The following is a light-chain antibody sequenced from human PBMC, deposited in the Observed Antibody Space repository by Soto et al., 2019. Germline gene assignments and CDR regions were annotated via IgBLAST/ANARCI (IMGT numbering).Light chain of an antibody. CDR1: QDIGHQ. J-gene: IGKJ2*01. CDR2: DAV. CDR3: QHFASLPYT. Sequence: DIQMAQSPSSLSAFIGDSVTVTCQASQDIGHQLNWYRQAPGKAPQLLIYDAVNLERGVPPRFSGSGSGTDCTFTIAGLQADDVATYYCQHFASLPYTFGRGTSLEV. V-gene: IGKV1-33*01.